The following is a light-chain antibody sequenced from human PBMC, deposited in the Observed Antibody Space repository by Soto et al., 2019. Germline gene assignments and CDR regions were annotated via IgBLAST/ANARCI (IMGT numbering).Light chain of an antibody. CDR2: HAS. CDR1: QSVNNW. Sequence: ASQSVNNWLAWYQQKPGKAPNLLIYHASNLESGVPSRFSGSGSGTDFTLTISRLEPEDFAVYHCQQYGDSPLTFGGGTKVDIK. CDR3: QQYGDSPLT. V-gene: IGKV1-5*01. J-gene: IGKJ4*01.